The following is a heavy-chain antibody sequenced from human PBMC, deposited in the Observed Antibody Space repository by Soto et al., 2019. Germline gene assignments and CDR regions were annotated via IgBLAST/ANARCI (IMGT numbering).Heavy chain of an antibody. CDR2: INSDGSST. CDR1: GFTFSSYW. Sequence: EVQLVESGGGLVQPGGSLRLSCAASGFTFSSYWMHWVRQAPGKGLVWVSRINSDGSSTSYADSVKGRFTISRDNAKNTRYLQMNSLRAEDTAVYYCARGDVDTAMVTDFYYYYGMDVWGQGTTVTVSS. D-gene: IGHD5-18*01. J-gene: IGHJ6*02. V-gene: IGHV3-74*01. CDR3: ARGDVDTAMVTDFYYYYGMDV.